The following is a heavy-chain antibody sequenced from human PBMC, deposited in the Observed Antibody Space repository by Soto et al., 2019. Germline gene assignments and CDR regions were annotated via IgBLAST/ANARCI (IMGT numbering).Heavy chain of an antibody. Sequence: QVQLQESGPGLVKPSETLSLTCTVSGGSISSYYWSWIRQPPGKGLEWIGYIYYSGSTNYNPSLKRRVTISVDTSKNQFSLKLSSVTAADTAVYYCARWTFGGRNNWYFDLWGRGTLVTVSS. CDR2: IYYSGST. J-gene: IGHJ2*01. D-gene: IGHD2-15*01. V-gene: IGHV4-59*01. CDR3: ARWTFGGRNNWYFDL. CDR1: GGSISSYY.